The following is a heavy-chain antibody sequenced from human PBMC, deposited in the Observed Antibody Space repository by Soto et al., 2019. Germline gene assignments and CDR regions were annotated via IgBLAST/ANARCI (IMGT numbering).Heavy chain of an antibody. J-gene: IGHJ4*02. CDR3: AKRASGRYFDY. CDR2: ISGSGRST. Sequence: EVQLLESGGGLVQPGGSLRLSCAASGFTFSSYAMNWVRQAPGKGLEWVSVISGSGRSTYYADSVKGRFTISRDNSKNTLYVQMNSLRAEDTAVYYCAKRASGRYFDYWGQGTQVTVSS. D-gene: IGHD3-10*01. CDR1: GFTFSSYA. V-gene: IGHV3-23*01.